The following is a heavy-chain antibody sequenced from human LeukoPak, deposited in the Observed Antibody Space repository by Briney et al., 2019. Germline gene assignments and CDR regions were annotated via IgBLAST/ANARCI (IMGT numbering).Heavy chain of an antibody. CDR1: GYKFTDDY. D-gene: IGHD3-16*01. CDR2: INPDSGFS. J-gene: IGHJ4*02. Sequence: ASVKVSCKASGYKFTDDYMHWVRQAPGQGLEFMGWINPDSGFSNYAQKFKGRVTMTRDTSISTAYLEVRSLTSDDTAVYYCAPTAEAYTSWWKVWGQGTLVTVSS. CDR3: APTAEAYTSWWKV. V-gene: IGHV1-2*02.